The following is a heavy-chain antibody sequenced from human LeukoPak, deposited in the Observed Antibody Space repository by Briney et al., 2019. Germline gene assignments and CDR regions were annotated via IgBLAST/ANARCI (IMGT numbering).Heavy chain of an antibody. CDR3: ARVCGYGNHDC. CDR2: IFYTGTT. D-gene: IGHD5-12*01. V-gene: IGHV4-39*02. CDR1: GGSISSSDYH. Sequence: PSETLSLTCTVSGGSISSSDYHWGWIRQPPGKGLEWIGSIFYTGTTYYDPSLRSRVTISVDTSKNQFSLKLSSVTAAETAVYYCARVCGYGNHDCWGQGTLGTVSS. J-gene: IGHJ4*02.